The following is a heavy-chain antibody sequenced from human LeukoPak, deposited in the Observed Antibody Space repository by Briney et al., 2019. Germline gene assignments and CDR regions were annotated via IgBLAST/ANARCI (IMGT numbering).Heavy chain of an antibody. CDR2: IYSGGST. J-gene: IGHJ4*02. V-gene: IGHV3-66*01. CDR1: GFTVSSNY. D-gene: IGHD3-22*01. CDR3: ARAIAMPYYYDSRALDY. Sequence: GGSLRLSCAASGFTVSSNYMSWVRQAPGKGLEWVSVIYSGGSTYYADSVKGRFTISRDNSKNTLYLQMNSLRAEDTAVYYCARAIAMPYYYDSRALDYWGQGTLVTVSS.